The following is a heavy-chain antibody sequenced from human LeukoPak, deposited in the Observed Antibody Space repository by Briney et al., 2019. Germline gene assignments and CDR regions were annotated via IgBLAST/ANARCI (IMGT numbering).Heavy chain of an antibody. V-gene: IGHV1-69*13. J-gene: IGHJ4*02. CDR2: IIPIFGTA. Sequence: SVKVSCKASGGTFSSYAISWVRQAPGQGLEWMGGIIPIFGTANYAQRFQGRVTITADESTSTAYMELSSLRSEDTAVYYCARVAGATKTFDYWGQGTLVTVSS. CDR3: ARVAGATKTFDY. D-gene: IGHD5-12*01. CDR1: GGTFSSYA.